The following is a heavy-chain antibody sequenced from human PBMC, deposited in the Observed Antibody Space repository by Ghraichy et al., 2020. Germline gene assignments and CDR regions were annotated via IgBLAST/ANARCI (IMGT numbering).Heavy chain of an antibody. J-gene: IGHJ6*02. CDR1: GYTFTGYY. D-gene: IGHD5-18*01. V-gene: IGHV1-2*02. Sequence: ASVKVSCKASGYTFTGYYMHWVRQAPGQGLEWMGWINPNSGGTNYAQKFQGRVTMTRDTSISTAYMELSRLRSDDTAVYYCARVGRGYSYGSYGMDVWGQGTTVTVSS. CDR3: ARVGRGYSYGSYGMDV. CDR2: INPNSGGT.